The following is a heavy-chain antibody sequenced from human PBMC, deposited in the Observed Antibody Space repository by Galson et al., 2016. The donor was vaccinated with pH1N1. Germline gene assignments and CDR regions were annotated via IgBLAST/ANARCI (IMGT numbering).Heavy chain of an antibody. Sequence: LSLTCSVSGAYITSSYWSWIRRPPGERLEWIAYIHYSGATHYNPSLRSRVAMSMDAPKNQFSLKLSSVTAADTAVYYCARGFFDSSGNSNPFDPWGRGTLVTVSS. D-gene: IGHD1-26*01. CDR1: GAYITSSY. CDR2: IHYSGAT. V-gene: IGHV4-59*01. CDR3: ARGFFDSSGNSNPFDP. J-gene: IGHJ5*02.